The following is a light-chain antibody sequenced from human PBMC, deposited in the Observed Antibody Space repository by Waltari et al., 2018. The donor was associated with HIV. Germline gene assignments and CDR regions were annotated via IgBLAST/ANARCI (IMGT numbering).Light chain of an antibody. V-gene: IGKV1-17*01. CDR2: AAS. J-gene: IGKJ3*01. CDR3: LQHNSYPFT. CDR1: QGIRHD. Sequence: DIQMTQSPSSLSASVGDRVTITCRASQGIRHDLGWYQQKPGKAPKRLIYAASSLQSGGPSRFSGSGSGTEFTLTISSLQPEDFATDYCLQHNSYPFTFGPGTKVDIK.